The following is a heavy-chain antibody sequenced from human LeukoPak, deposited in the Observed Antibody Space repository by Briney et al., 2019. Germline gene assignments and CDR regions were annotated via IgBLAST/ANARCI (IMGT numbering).Heavy chain of an antibody. D-gene: IGHD6-13*01. Sequence: GGSLTLSCVASGFTFSSYSMNWARQAPGKGLEWVSAISSSSSYIYYADSVKGRFTTSRDNAKNSLYLQMNSLRAEDTAVYYCARDVAGIAAAGAPPPEDWYFDLWGRGTLVTVSS. CDR3: ARDVAGIAAAGAPPPEDWYFDL. CDR1: GFTFSSYS. CDR2: ISSSSSYI. J-gene: IGHJ2*01. V-gene: IGHV3-21*01.